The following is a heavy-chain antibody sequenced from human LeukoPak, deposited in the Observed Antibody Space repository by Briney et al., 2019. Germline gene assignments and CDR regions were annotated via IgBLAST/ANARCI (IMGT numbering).Heavy chain of an antibody. CDR1: GDSISSFY. D-gene: IGHD3-22*01. V-gene: IGHV4-59*07. CDR3: ARVRGYYDSSGFENNGYFDL. Sequence: SDTLSLTCTVSGDSISSFYWSWIRQPPGKGLEWIGYIYYSGSTNYNPSLKSRVTISVDTSKNQFSLKLSSVTAADTAVYYCARVRGYYDSSGFENNGYFDLWGRGTLVTVSS. CDR2: IYYSGST. J-gene: IGHJ2*01.